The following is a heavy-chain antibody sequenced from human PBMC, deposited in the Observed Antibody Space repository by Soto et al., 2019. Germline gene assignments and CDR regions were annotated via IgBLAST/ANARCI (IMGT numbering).Heavy chain of an antibody. V-gene: IGHV3-7*04. J-gene: IGHJ4*02. CDR3: ARGVRTFDY. CDR1: GFIFSNYE. Sequence: EAQLVESGGGLVQPGGSLGLSCAVSGFIFSNYEMSWVRQAPGKGLEWVASIKEDGGETHYVDSVKGRFIIFRDNAKNSLYLQMNSLRAEDTAVYYCARGVRTFDYWGQGTLVTVSS. D-gene: IGHD3-16*02. CDR2: IKEDGGET.